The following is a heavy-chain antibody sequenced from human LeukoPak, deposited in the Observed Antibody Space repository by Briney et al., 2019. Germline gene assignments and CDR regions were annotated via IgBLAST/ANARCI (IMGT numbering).Heavy chain of an antibody. CDR1: GFTFSSKS. J-gene: IGHJ4*02. CDR2: ISGNGVDT. CDR3: AKDSRSLAAAGEVDY. Sequence: GGSLRLSCAASGFTFSSKSMTWVRQAPGKGLEWVSAISGNGVDTFYADSVKGRFTISRDNSRNTLYLQMNSLRAEDTAVYYCAKDSRSLAAAGEVDYWGQGTPVTVSS. V-gene: IGHV3-23*01. D-gene: IGHD6-13*01.